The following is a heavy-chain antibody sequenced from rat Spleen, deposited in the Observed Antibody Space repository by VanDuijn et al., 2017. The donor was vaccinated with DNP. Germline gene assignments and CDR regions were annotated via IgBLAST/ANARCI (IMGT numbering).Heavy chain of an antibody. CDR3: ARWNIGTSTLDY. J-gene: IGHJ2*01. D-gene: IGHD1-5*01. V-gene: IGHV3-1*01. CDR2: ISYRGST. CDR1: GYSITGDY. Sequence: EVQLQESGPGLVKPSQSLSLTCSVTGYSITGDYWGWIRKFPGNKMEWIGHISYRGSTTYNPSLKSRISIIRDTSKNQFFLQLNSVTAEDTATYYCARWNIGTSTLDYWGQGVMVTVSS.